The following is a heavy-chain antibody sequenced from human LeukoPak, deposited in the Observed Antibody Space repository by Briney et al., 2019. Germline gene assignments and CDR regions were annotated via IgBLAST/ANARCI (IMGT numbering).Heavy chain of an antibody. J-gene: IGHJ6*03. V-gene: IGHV4-59*08. CDR1: GGSISGYY. CDR2: IYYSGSA. D-gene: IGHD3-10*01. Sequence: SETLSLTCTVSGGSISGYYWTWIRQPPGKGLEWIGYIYYSGSAYYNPSLKSRVAMSVDTSKNQFSLKLSSVTAADTAVYYCARGEYTHYYYYMDVWGKGTTVTVSS. CDR3: ARGEYTHYYYYMDV.